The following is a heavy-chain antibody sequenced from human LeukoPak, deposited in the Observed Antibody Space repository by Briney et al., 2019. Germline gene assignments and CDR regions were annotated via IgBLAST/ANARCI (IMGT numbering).Heavy chain of an antibody. CDR1: GGSISSSSYY. J-gene: IGHJ5*02. V-gene: IGHV4-39*01. CDR3: ATRTRTIFGVVTTGFDP. D-gene: IGHD3-3*01. Sequence: PSETLSLTCTVSGGSISSSSYYWGWIRQPPGKGLEWIGSIYYSGSTYYNPSLKSQVTISVDTSKNQFSLKLSSVTAADTAVYYCATRTRTIFGVVTTGFDPWGQGTLVTVSS. CDR2: IYYSGST.